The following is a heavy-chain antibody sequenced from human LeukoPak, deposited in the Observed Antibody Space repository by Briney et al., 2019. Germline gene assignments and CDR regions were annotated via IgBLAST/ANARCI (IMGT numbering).Heavy chain of an antibody. Sequence: GRSLRLSCAASGFTFSSYAMHWVRQAPGKGLEYVSAISSNGGSTYYANSVKGRFTISRDNSKNTLYLQMGSLRAEDMAVYYCARVWDYYYYMDVWGKGTTVTVSS. CDR3: ARVWDYYYYMDV. CDR2: ISSNGGST. J-gene: IGHJ6*03. CDR1: GFTFSSYA. D-gene: IGHD3-16*01. V-gene: IGHV3-64*01.